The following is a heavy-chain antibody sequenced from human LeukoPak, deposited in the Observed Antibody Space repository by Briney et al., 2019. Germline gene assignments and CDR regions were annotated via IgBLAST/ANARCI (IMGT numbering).Heavy chain of an antibody. Sequence: PSETLSLTCTVSGGSISSGGYYWSWIRQHPGKGLEWIGYIYYSGSTYYNPSLKSRVTISVDTSKNQFSLKLSSVTAADTAVYYCAKTTVTPPTGMDVWGQGTTVTVSS. CDR2: IYYSGST. CDR1: GGSISSGGYY. CDR3: AKTTVTPPTGMDV. D-gene: IGHD4-11*01. J-gene: IGHJ6*02. V-gene: IGHV4-31*03.